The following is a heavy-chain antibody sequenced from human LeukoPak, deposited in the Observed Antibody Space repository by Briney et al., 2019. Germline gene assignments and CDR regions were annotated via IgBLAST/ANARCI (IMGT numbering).Heavy chain of an antibody. V-gene: IGHV3-23*01. Sequence: PGGSLRLSCAVSGITFNNYAMSWVRQAPGKGLEWVSTISGSGGSTYYADSVKGRFTISRDNSKNTLYLQMNTLRAEDTAVYYCAKRAYSSGWYGRYFDLWGRGTLVTVSS. CDR1: GITFNNYA. D-gene: IGHD6-19*01. J-gene: IGHJ2*01. CDR3: AKRAYSSGWYGRYFDL. CDR2: ISGSGGST.